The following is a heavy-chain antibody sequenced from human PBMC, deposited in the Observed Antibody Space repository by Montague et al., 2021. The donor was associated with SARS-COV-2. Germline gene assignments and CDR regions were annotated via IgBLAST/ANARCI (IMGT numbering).Heavy chain of an antibody. Sequence: SETLSLTCAVYGGSFSGYYWSWIRQPPGKGLEWIGEINHSGSTNYNPSLKGRGTISVDTSKNQFSLKLSSVTAADTAVDYCARGYDYVWGSYRYLHWFDPWGQGTLVTVSS. D-gene: IGHD3-16*02. CDR1: GGSFSGYY. CDR3: ARGYDYVWGSYRYLHWFDP. V-gene: IGHV4-34*01. CDR2: INHSGST. J-gene: IGHJ5*02.